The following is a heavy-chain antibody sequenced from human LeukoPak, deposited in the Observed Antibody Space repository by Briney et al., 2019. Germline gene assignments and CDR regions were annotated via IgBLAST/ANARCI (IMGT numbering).Heavy chain of an antibody. V-gene: IGHV3-48*01. Sequence: GGSLRLSCAASGFTFSSYSMNWVRQAPGKGLEWVSYISSSSSTIYYADSVKGRFTISRDNAKNSLYLQMNSLRAEDTAVYYCASSVRYSSSWYPYYYYMDVWGKGTTVTVSS. CDR1: GFTFSSYS. CDR3: ASSVRYSSSWYPYYYYMDV. CDR2: ISSSSSTI. D-gene: IGHD6-13*01. J-gene: IGHJ6*03.